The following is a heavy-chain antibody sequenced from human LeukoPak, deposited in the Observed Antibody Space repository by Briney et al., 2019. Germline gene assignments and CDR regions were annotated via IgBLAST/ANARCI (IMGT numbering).Heavy chain of an antibody. CDR2: ISAGGDKI. CDR1: GFTFSNYA. Sequence: PGGSLRLSCVASGFTFSNYAMSWVRQAPGKGLQWVSPISAGGDKIHYAGSVKGRFTISRDNSRNTLYVQMSSLKADDTAVYYCVKNVGGSEGAYWGHGTLVTVSS. J-gene: IGHJ4*01. CDR3: VKNVGGSEGAY. V-gene: IGHV3-23*01. D-gene: IGHD2-15*01.